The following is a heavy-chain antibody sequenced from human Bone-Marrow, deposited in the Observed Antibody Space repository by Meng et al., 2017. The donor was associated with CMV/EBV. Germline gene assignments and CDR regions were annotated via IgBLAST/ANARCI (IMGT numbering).Heavy chain of an antibody. J-gene: IGHJ4*02. Sequence: ASVKVSCKASGYTFTGYYIHWVRQAPGQGLEWMGWISPNSGGTNYAQRFQGRVTMTRDTSISTAYMELSGLIPDDTAVYYCARDEGESYNSTPYYWGQGTLVTVSS. V-gene: IGHV1-2*02. CDR1: GYTFTGYY. D-gene: IGHD5-24*01. CDR2: ISPNSGGT. CDR3: ARDEGESYNSTPYY.